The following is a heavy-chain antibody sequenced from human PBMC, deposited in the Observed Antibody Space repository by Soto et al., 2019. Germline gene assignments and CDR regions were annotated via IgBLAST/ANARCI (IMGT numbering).Heavy chain of an antibody. CDR2: IKQDGSEK. J-gene: IGHJ4*02. D-gene: IGHD3-10*01. Sequence: MRLSCAASGFTFSSYWMSWVRQAPGKGLEWVANIKQDGSEKYYVDSVKGRFTISRDNAKNSLYLQMNSLRAEDTAVYYCARDRGVHYFDYWGQGTLVTVSS. V-gene: IGHV3-7*03. CDR3: ARDRGVHYFDY. CDR1: GFTFSSYW.